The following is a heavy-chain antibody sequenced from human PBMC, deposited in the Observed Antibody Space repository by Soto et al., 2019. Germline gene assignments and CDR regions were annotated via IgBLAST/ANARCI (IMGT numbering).Heavy chain of an antibody. CDR1: GFSLSSSAVG. CDR2: IYWDDDN. J-gene: IGHJ4*02. V-gene: IGHV2-5*02. Sequence: QITLKESGPPLVKPTQTLTLTCTFSGFSLSSSAVGVDWIRQPPGKALEWLALIYWDDDNRYRPSLQSRITVTKDTSKNQVVFTMTNMDPVDTATYYCAHGSGWLFDYWGQGTLVSVSS. D-gene: IGHD6-19*01. CDR3: AHGSGWLFDY.